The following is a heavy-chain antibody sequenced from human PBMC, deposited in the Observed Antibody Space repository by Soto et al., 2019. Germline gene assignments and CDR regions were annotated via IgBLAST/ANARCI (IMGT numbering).Heavy chain of an antibody. CDR1: RCRVSSYA. V-gene: IGHV3-23*01. CDR2: ISGSGGST. Sequence: RLCCAACRCRVSSYAMSWVRQAPGKGLEWVSAISGSGGSTYYADSVKGRFTISRDNSKNTLCLQMNSLRAEDTAVYYCAQDHGYCSGGSCYSIPRDFDYWGQGTLVTVSS. D-gene: IGHD2-15*01. CDR3: AQDHGYCSGGSCYSIPRDFDY. J-gene: IGHJ4*02.